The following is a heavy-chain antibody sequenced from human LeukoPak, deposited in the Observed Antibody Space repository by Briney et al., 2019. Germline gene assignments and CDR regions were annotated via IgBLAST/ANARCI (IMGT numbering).Heavy chain of an antibody. CDR1: GGSISSGDYY. J-gene: IGHJ4*02. V-gene: IGHV4-30-4*01. Sequence: SETLSLTSTVSGGSISSGDYYWSWIRQPPGKGLEWIGYIYYSGSTYYNPSLKSRVTISVDTSKNQFSLKLSSVTAADTAVYYCARVLNYYDSSGYYSYYFDYWGQGTLVTVSS. D-gene: IGHD3-22*01. CDR2: IYYSGST. CDR3: ARVLNYYDSSGYYSYYFDY.